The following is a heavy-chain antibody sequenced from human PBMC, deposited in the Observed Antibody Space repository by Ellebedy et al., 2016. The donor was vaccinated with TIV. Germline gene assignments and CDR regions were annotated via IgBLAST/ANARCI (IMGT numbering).Heavy chain of an antibody. CDR3: ARHGPQWFDAFDL. CDR1: GVSITSHF. D-gene: IGHD3-22*01. Sequence: PSETLSLTCTVSGVSITSHFWTWLRQPAGKGLEWIGRLYPTGTTTYNPSLKSRVTVSRDTSKDQFSLKLNSVTAADTAVYFCARHGPQWFDAFDLWGPGTLVTVSS. J-gene: IGHJ3*01. CDR2: LYPTGTT. V-gene: IGHV4-4*07.